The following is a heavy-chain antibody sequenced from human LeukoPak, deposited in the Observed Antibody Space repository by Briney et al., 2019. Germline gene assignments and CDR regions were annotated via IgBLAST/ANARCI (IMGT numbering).Heavy chain of an antibody. D-gene: IGHD6-19*01. Sequence: ASVKVSCKASGYTFTGYYIHWVRQAPGQGLEWMGWINPNSGGTNYAQKFQGRVTMTRDTSISTAYMELSRLRSDDTAVYYCARGQKSIAVARGWFDPWGQGTLVTVSS. CDR2: INPNSGGT. J-gene: IGHJ5*02. CDR3: ARGQKSIAVARGWFDP. CDR1: GYTFTGYY. V-gene: IGHV1-2*02.